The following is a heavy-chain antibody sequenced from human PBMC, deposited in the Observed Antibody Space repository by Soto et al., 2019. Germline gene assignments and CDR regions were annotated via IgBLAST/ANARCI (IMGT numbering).Heavy chain of an antibody. D-gene: IGHD6-13*01. CDR3: TRDASRDSSARGWFDP. J-gene: IGHJ5*02. CDR1: GFTFRSFT. Sequence: GGSLRLSCAASGFTFRSFTMNWVRQAPGKGLEWVSTISSNSAYIYYTDALRGRFTISRDNAKNSLHLQMNSLRAEGTAVYYCTRDASRDSSARGWFDPWGPGTLVTVSS. V-gene: IGHV3-21*01. CDR2: ISSNSAYI.